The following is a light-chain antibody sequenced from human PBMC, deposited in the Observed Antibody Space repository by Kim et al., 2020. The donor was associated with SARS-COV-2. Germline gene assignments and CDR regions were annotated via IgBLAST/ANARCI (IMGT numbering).Light chain of an antibody. J-gene: IGLJ3*02. CDR3: LLSYSGAWV. Sequence: PGETVTLTCCSSTGPVTSSHYPYWFQQRPGQAPRTLISDTSNTHSWTPARFSGSLLGDKAALTLSGAQPEDEADYYCLLSYSGAWVFGGGTRLTVL. V-gene: IGLV7-46*01. CDR2: DTS. CDR1: TGPVTSSHY.